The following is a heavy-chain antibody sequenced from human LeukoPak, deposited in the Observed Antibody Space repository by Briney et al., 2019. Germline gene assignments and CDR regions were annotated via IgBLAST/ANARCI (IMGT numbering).Heavy chain of an antibody. V-gene: IGHV3-11*01. D-gene: IGHD5-24*01. CDR3: ARAGTYDGYKVLDS. CDR1: RFVFTNDS. J-gene: IGHJ4*02. Sequence: GGSLRLYCYASRFVFTNDSMTWVRQAPGKGLDWIATIAYDGDTKYYADSAEGRFTISRDNAKNSLSLQMNSLRAEDTAVYFCARAGTYDGYKVLDSWGEGTLVTVSS. CDR2: IAYDGDTK.